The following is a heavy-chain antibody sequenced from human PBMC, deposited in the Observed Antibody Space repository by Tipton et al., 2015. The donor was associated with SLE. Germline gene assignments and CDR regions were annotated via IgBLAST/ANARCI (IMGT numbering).Heavy chain of an antibody. D-gene: IGHD4-23*01. Sequence: QVQLVQSGAEVQKPGASVKVSCKASGYAFSSYDINWVRQASGQGLEWMGWMNPKSGNTGFAQKFQGGVTMTRNNAITTAYMELSSLRSEDTAIYYCTRRCGKGFAYWGQGTLITVSS. J-gene: IGHJ4*02. CDR3: TRRCGKGFAY. V-gene: IGHV1-8*01. CDR2: MNPKSGNT. CDR1: GYAFSSYD.